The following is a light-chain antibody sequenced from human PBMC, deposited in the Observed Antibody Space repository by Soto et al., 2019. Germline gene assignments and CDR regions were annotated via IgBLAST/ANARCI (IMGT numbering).Light chain of an antibody. CDR1: TSNIGSNY. V-gene: IGLV1-47*01. Sequence: QSVLTQPPSASGPPGQRVTISCSGSTSNIGSNYVYWYQQLPGTAPKLLIYRNNQRPSGVPDRFSGSKSGTSASLAISGLRSEDEADYHCAAWDDSLSGVVFDGGTKLTVL. CDR2: RNN. CDR3: AAWDDSLSGVV. J-gene: IGLJ3*02.